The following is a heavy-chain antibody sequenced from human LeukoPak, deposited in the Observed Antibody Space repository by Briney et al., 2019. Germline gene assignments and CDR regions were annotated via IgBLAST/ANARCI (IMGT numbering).Heavy chain of an antibody. Sequence: GGSLRLSCSASGFTFSSYAMHWVRQAPGKGLEYVSAISSNGGSTYYADSVKGRFTISRDNSKNTLYLQMSSLRAEDTAVYYCARSLRENWFDPWGQGTLVTVSS. CDR2: ISSNGGST. CDR3: ARSLRENWFDP. J-gene: IGHJ5*02. V-gene: IGHV3-64D*06. D-gene: IGHD1-26*01. CDR1: GFTFSSYA.